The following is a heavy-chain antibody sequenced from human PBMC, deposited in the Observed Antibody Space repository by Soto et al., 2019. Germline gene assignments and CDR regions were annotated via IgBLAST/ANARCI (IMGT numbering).Heavy chain of an antibody. CDR2: ISPYNGNT. D-gene: IGHD2-2*01. V-gene: IGHV1-18*01. CDR1: GYTFTNYG. CDR3: ARDGDRCPSTRCSPWPDTHFEL. J-gene: IGHJ2*01. Sequence: QVQLVQSGDEVKKPGASVKVSCKASGYTFTNYGISWVRQAPGQGLEWMGWISPYNGNTKYPQKLQGRVTMTTDTSTRTSYMELRSLRSDDTAVYFCARDGDRCPSTRCSPWPDTHFELWGRGTLVTVSS.